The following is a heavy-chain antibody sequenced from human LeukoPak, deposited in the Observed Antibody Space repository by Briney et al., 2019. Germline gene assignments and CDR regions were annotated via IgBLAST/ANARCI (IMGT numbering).Heavy chain of an antibody. D-gene: IGHD3-16*01. CDR1: GFTFGDYD. Sequence: PGGSLRLSCAASGFTFGDYDMHWVRQAPGKGLEWVSLISSGGGSTYYADSVKGRFTISRDNSKNSLYLQMNSLRTEDTALYYCAKDKRFDYYYYMDVWGKGTTVTVSS. J-gene: IGHJ6*03. CDR2: ISSGGGST. V-gene: IGHV3-43*02. CDR3: AKDKRFDYYYYMDV.